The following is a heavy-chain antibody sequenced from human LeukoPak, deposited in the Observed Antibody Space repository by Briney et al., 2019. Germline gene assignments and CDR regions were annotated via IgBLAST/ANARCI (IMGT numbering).Heavy chain of an antibody. Sequence: SGGSLRLSCAASRFTFSSYAMSWVRQAPGKGLEWVSYISSSGSTIYYADSVKGRFTISRDNAKNSLYLQMNSLRAEDTAVYYCARGSYGDYSVGWFDPWGQGTLVTVSS. J-gene: IGHJ5*02. CDR1: RFTFSSYA. V-gene: IGHV3-48*03. D-gene: IGHD4-17*01. CDR2: ISSSGSTI. CDR3: ARGSYGDYSVGWFDP.